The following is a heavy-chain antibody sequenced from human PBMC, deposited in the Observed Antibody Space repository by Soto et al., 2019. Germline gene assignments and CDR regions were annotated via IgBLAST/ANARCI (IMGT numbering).Heavy chain of an antibody. CDR3: TRVSSPLPDNFFAP. D-gene: IGHD6-6*01. J-gene: IGHJ5*02. CDR2: IYTDGTT. CDR1: GFAVSANY. V-gene: IGHV3-53*01. Sequence: GGSLRLSCAASGFAVSANYVSWVRQAPGKGLEWVSLIYTDGTTYYADSVKGRFTFSRDNSKNSLYLQMNSLRAEDTAVYYCTRVSSPLPDNFFAPWGRGTLVTVSA.